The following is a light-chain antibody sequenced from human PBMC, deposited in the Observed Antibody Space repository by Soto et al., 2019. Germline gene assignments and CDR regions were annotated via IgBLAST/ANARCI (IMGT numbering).Light chain of an antibody. V-gene: IGKV3-15*01. Sequence: EIVMTQSPATLSVSPGERATLSCRASQSVSSNLAWYQQKPGQAPRLLMYGASTRATGIPDRFSGSGSGTEFTLTISSLQSEDFAAYYCQQHNNWPPWTFGQGTKLEIK. CDR3: QQHNNWPPWT. J-gene: IGKJ1*01. CDR1: QSVSSN. CDR2: GAS.